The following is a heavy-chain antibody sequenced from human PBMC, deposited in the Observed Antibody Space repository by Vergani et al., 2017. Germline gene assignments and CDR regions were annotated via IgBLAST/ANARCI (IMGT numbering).Heavy chain of an antibody. V-gene: IGHV1-2*02. J-gene: IGHJ6*02. CDR2: SNPNSGGT. CDR1: GYTFTGHY. CDR3: ARAGLRVAGKDYYYGMDV. D-gene: IGHD6-19*01. Sequence: QVQLVQSGAEVKKPGASVKVSCKASGYTFTGHYMHWVRQAPGQGIEWMGWSNPNSGGTNYAQKFQGRVTMTRDTSISTAYMELSRLRSDDTAVYYCARAGLRVAGKDYYYGMDVWGQGTTVTVSS.